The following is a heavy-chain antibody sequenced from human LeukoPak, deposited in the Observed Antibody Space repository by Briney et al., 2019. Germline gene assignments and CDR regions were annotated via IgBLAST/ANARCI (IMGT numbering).Heavy chain of an antibody. D-gene: IGHD3-3*01. Sequence: SGGSLRLSCAASGFTFSSYEMNWVRQAPGKRLEWVSYISSSGSTIYYADSVKGRFTISRDNAKNSLYLQMNSLRAEDTAVYYCARALFLEWLLTSGSYFDYWGQGTLVTVSS. V-gene: IGHV3-48*03. J-gene: IGHJ4*02. CDR1: GFTFSSYE. CDR3: ARALFLEWLLTSGSYFDY. CDR2: ISSSGSTI.